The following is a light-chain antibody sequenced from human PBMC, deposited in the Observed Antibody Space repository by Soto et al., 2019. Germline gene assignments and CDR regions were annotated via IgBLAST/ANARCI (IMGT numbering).Light chain of an antibody. CDR3: QQFDTFFWT. J-gene: IGKJ1*01. CDR2: DAS. CDR1: QTIDNW. Sequence: DIQMTQSPSTLSASVGDRVTISCRASQTIDNWLAWYQQKPGKAPKLLIYDASRLESGVPSRFSGSGSGTDFTLTITGLQPDDFATYYCQQFDTFFWTFGPGTRVEIK. V-gene: IGKV1-5*01.